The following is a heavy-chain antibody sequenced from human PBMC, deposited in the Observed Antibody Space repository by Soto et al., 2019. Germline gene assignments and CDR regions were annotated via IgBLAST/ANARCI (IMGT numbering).Heavy chain of an antibody. J-gene: IGHJ6*02. V-gene: IGHV4-34*01. Sequence: PSETLSLTCAVYGGSFSGDYWSWIRQPPGKGLEWIGEINHSGSTNYNPSLKSRVTISVDTSKNQFSLKLSSVTAADTAVYYCARGEAYDFWSGYYTHYYYYGMDVWGQGTTVTVSS. CDR1: GGSFSGDY. CDR3: ARGEAYDFWSGYYTHYYYYGMDV. D-gene: IGHD3-3*01. CDR2: INHSGST.